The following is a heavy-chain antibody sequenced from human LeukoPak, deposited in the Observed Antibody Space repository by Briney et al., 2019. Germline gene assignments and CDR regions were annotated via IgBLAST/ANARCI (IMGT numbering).Heavy chain of an antibody. CDR1: GFTFSSYW. CDR3: ARGVDY. J-gene: IGHJ4*02. Sequence: GGPLRLSCAASGFTFSSYWMHWVRQAPGKGLVWVSRINTDGSTTSYADSVRGRFTISRDNAKNTLYLQMNSLRAEDTAVYYRARGVDYWGQGTLVAVSS. CDR2: INTDGSTT. V-gene: IGHV3-74*01.